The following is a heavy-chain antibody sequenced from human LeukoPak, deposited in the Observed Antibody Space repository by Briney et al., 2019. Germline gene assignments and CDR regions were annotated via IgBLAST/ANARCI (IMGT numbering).Heavy chain of an antibody. J-gene: IGHJ5*02. CDR3: ARVLEAAAFDP. V-gene: IGHV3-21*01. CDR2: ISSTSNYI. CDR1: GFTFSSYS. Sequence: GGSLRLSCAASGFTFSSYSMNWVRQAPGKGLEWVSSISSTSNYIYSADSVKGRFTISRDNARNSVYLQMNSLRAEDTAVYYCARVLEAAAFDPWGQGTLVTVSS. D-gene: IGHD6-13*01.